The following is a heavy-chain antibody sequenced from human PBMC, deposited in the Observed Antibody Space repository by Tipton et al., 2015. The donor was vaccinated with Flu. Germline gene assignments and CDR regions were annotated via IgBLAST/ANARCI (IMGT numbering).Heavy chain of an antibody. CDR2: IYYSGST. V-gene: IGHV4-59*08. CDR1: GGSISSYY. J-gene: IGHJ6*02. Sequence: LVQSSETLSLTCTVSGGSISSYYWSWIRQPPGKGLEWIGYIYYSGSTNYNPSLKSRVTISVDTSKNQFSLKLSSVTAADTAVYYCARQTYDFWSGYPYYYYGMDVWGQETTVTVS. CDR3: ARQTYDFWSGYPYYYYGMDV. D-gene: IGHD3-3*01.